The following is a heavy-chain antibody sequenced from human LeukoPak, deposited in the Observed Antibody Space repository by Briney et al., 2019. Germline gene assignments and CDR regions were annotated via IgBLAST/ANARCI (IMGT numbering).Heavy chain of an antibody. CDR2: IYYSGST. J-gene: IGHJ4*02. CDR1: GGSISSGGYS. CDR3: VRPSSGWYFDY. V-gene: IGHV4-30-2*03. D-gene: IGHD6-19*01. Sequence: SETLSLTCAVSGGSISSGGYSWSWIRQPPGKGLEWIGYIYYSGSTNYNPSLKSRVTISVDTSKNQFSLKLRSVTAADTAVYYCVRPSSGWYFDYWGQGTLATVSS.